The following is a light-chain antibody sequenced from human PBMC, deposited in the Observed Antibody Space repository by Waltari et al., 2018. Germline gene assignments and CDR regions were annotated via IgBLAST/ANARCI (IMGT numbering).Light chain of an antibody. CDR3: QQYYDTPLT. CDR2: WAS. J-gene: IGKJ4*01. V-gene: IGKV4-1*01. CDR1: PSVLYSSNNKNY. Sequence: DVVMTQSPDSLAVSLGERATINYKSSPSVLYSSNNKNYLAWYQQRPRQPPKLLISWASTRESGVPDRFTGSGSGTDFTLTISSLQAEDVAVYYCQQYYDTPLTFGGGTKVEIK.